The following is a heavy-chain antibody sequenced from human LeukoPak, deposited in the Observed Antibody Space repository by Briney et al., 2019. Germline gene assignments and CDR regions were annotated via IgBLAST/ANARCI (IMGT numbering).Heavy chain of an antibody. CDR3: ATYSSLNRREFQF. D-gene: IGHD3-22*01. J-gene: IGHJ1*01. CDR2: IRQDGGET. Sequence: PGGSLRLSCEASGLTFSRDWMGWVRQAPGKGLEWVANIRQDGGETYYGDSVKGRFIISRDNAKNSLYLQMNSLRAEDTAVYYCATYSSLNRREFQFWGQGTLLTVSS. V-gene: IGHV3-7*01. CDR1: GLTFSRDW.